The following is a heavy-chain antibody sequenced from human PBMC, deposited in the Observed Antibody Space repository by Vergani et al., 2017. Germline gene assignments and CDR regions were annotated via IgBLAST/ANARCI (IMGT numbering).Heavy chain of an antibody. CDR1: GFTFSSYA. CDR3: AKDPRAITMIVVVIDYYYYGMDV. J-gene: IGHJ6*02. CDR2: ISGSGGST. D-gene: IGHD3-22*01. V-gene: IGHV3-23*01. Sequence: EVQLLESGGGLVQPGGSLRLSCAASGFTFSSYAMSWVRQAPGKGLEWGSAISGSGGSTYYADSVKGRFTISRDNSKNTLYLQMNSLRAEDTAVYYCAKDPRAITMIVVVIDYYYYGMDVWGQGTTVTVSS.